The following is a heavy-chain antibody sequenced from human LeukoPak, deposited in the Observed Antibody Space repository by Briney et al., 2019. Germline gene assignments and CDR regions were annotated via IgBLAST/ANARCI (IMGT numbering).Heavy chain of an antibody. J-gene: IGHJ4*02. CDR3: ASLGDSSGYALDY. CDR1: GGSFSGYY. D-gene: IGHD3-22*01. Sequence: SEALSLTCAVYGGSFSGYYWSWIRQPPGKGLEWIGEINHSGSTNYNPSLKSRVTISVDTSKNQFSLKLSSVTAADTAVYYCASLGDSSGYALDYWGQGTLVTVSS. V-gene: IGHV4-34*01. CDR2: INHSGST.